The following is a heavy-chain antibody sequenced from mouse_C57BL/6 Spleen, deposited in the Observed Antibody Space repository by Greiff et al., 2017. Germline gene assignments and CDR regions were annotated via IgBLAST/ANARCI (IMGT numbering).Heavy chain of an antibody. J-gene: IGHJ4*01. CDR2: IYPGDGDT. Sequence: QVQLQQSGPELVKPGASVKISCKASGYAFSSSWMNWVKQRPGKGLEWIGRIYPGDGDTNYNGTFKGKATLTADKSSSTAYMQLSSLTSEDSAVYFWARGFYYGSSYAMDYWGQGTSVTVSS. V-gene: IGHV1-82*01. D-gene: IGHD1-1*01. CDR3: ARGFYYGSSYAMDY. CDR1: GYAFSSSW.